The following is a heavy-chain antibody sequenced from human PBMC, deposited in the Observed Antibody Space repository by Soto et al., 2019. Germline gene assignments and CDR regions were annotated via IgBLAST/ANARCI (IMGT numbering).Heavy chain of an antibody. J-gene: IGHJ4*02. CDR1: GFTFSDYY. CDR3: ASGTNGAFFVY. Sequence: QVQLVESGGGLVKPGGSLRLSCAASGFTFSDYYMSWIRQAPGKGLEWVSYISSRSSTIFYADSVKGRFTISRDNVKNSLDLRLNSLRAEDTAVYSCASGTNGAFFVYWGQGILVTVSS. D-gene: IGHD2-8*01. CDR2: ISSRSSTI. V-gene: IGHV3-11*01.